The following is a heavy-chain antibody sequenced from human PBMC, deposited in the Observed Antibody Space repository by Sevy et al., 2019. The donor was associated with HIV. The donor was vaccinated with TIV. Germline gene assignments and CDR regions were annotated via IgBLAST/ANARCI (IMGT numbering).Heavy chain of an antibody. CDR3: AREAYYYDSREENWFDP. V-gene: IGHV3-48*02. D-gene: IGHD3-22*01. CDR2: ISRTSTTT. CDR1: GFTFSTYS. Sequence: GSLRLSCKASGFTFSTYSMHWGRQAPGKGLEWVSCISRTSTTTYYADSAKGRFTISRDNAKNSLYLQMNSLRDEDTAVYYCAREAYYYDSREENWFDPWGQGTLVTVSS. J-gene: IGHJ5*02.